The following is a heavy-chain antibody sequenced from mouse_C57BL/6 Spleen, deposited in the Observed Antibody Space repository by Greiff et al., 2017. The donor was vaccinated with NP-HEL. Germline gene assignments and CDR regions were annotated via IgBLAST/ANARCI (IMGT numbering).Heavy chain of an antibody. Sequence: EVQLQQSGPELVKPGASVTMSCKASGYTFTDYYMHWVKQSHGKSLEWIGYIYPNNGGNGYNQKFKGKATLTVDKSSSTAYMELRSLTSEDSAVYYCARGDYSSGRCAYWGQGTLVTVSA. D-gene: IGHD1-1*01. CDR2: IYPNNGGN. J-gene: IGHJ3*01. CDR3: ARGDYSSGRCAY. CDR1: GYTFTDYY. V-gene: IGHV1-34*01.